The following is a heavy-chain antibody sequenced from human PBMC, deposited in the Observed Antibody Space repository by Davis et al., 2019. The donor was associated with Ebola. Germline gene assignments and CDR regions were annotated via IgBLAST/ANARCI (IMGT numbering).Heavy chain of an antibody. CDR1: GFTFSRFR. Sequence: PGGSLRLSCAASGFTFSRFRIHCVRQAPGQWLEWVAIISNDGSNEFYADSVKGRFTISRDNSKNTLYLQMNSLRAEDTAVYYCAKERLGSATTVTTHWFDPWGQGTLVTVSS. D-gene: IGHD4-17*01. CDR2: ISNDGSNE. V-gene: IGHV3-30*18. CDR3: AKERLGSATTVTTHWFDP. J-gene: IGHJ5*02.